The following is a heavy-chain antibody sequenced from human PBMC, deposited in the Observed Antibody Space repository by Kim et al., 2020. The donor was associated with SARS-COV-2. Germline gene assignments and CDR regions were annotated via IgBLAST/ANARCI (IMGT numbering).Heavy chain of an antibody. J-gene: IGHJ6*02. Sequence: GGSLRLSCAASGFTFSSYSMNWVRQAPGKGLEWVSSISSSSIYIYYADSVKGRFTISRDNAKNSLYLQMNSLRAEDTAVYYCAREETISGWYDYYYYGMDVWGQGTTVTVSS. D-gene: IGHD6-19*01. V-gene: IGHV3-21*01. CDR2: ISSSSIYI. CDR3: AREETISGWYDYYYYGMDV. CDR1: GFTFSSYS.